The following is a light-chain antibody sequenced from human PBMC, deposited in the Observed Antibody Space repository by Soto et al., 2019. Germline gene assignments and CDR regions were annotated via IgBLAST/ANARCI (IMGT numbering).Light chain of an antibody. J-gene: IGKJ4*01. Sequence: EIVMTQSPATLSVSPGERATLSCRASQSINSNLAWYQQKPGQAPRLLIYGASTRATGVPARFSGSGSGTEFTLTISSLQSEDFATYFCLQDHGFPLTFGGGTKVEIK. CDR1: QSINSN. CDR2: GAS. CDR3: LQDHGFPLT. V-gene: IGKV3-15*01.